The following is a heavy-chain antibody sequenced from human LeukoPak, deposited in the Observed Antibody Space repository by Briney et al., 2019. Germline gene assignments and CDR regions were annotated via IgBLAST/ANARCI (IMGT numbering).Heavy chain of an antibody. D-gene: IGHD5-24*01. V-gene: IGHV4-59*01. J-gene: IGHJ5*02. CDR2: IYYSGST. CDR3: ARSRDGYNYDWFDP. CDR1: GGSISSYY. Sequence: PSETLSLTCTVSGGSISSYYWSWIRQPPGKGLEWIGYIYYSGSTNYNPSLKSRVTISVDTSKNQFSLKLSSVTAADTAVYYCARSRDGYNYDWFDPWGQGTLVTVSS.